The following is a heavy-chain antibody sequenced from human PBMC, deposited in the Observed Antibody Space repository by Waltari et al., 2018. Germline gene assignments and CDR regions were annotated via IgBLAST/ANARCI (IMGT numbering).Heavy chain of an antibody. CDR1: GSPFSSYA. J-gene: IGHJ4*02. Sequence: EVQLLESGGGLVQPGGSLRLPCAASGSPFSSYALSWVRQAPGKGLEWVSAISGSGGSTYYADSVKGRFTISRDNSKNTLYLQMNSLRAEDTAVYYCAKDPGAFYFDYWGQGTLVTVSS. V-gene: IGHV3-23*01. CDR2: ISGSGGST. CDR3: AKDPGAFYFDY.